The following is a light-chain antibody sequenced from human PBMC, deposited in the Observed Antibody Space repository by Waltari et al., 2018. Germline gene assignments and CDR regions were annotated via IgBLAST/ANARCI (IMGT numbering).Light chain of an antibody. Sequence: QPALTQPPSASGSPGQSVTISCTGTSRDVGPYVSWYQQPPGKAPQLLIYGVNKRPSGVPVRCSGSKSGNTASLTGPGLQADDEADYYCYSSAGSNNWVFGGGTKLTVL. CDR1: SRDVGPY. J-gene: IGLJ3*02. CDR3: YSSAGSNNWV. CDR2: GVN. V-gene: IGLV2-8*01.